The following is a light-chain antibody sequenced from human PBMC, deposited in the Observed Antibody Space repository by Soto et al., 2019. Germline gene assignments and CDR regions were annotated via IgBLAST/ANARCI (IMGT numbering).Light chain of an antibody. CDR1: QSVSSY. Sequence: EIVLTQSPATLSLSPGERATLSCRASQSVSSYLAWYQQKPGQAPRLLIYDVSKRATGIPARFSGSGSGTDFTLTISSLEPEDFAVYYCQQRSNWLYTFGQGTKLEIK. CDR2: DVS. J-gene: IGKJ2*01. CDR3: QQRSNWLYT. V-gene: IGKV3-11*01.